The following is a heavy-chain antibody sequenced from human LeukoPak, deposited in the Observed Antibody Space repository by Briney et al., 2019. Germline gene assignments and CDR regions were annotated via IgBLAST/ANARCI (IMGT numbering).Heavy chain of an antibody. V-gene: IGHV1-18*01. CDR3: ARLTYYYDSSGFFLGWFDP. CDR1: GYTFTSYG. D-gene: IGHD3-22*01. Sequence: ASMKVSFKASGYTFTSYGIGWVRQAPGQGLEWMGWISAYNGKTNYAQKLQGRVTMTTDTSTSTAYMELRSLRSDDTAVYYCARLTYYYDSSGFFLGWFDPWGQGTLVTVSS. CDR2: ISAYNGKT. J-gene: IGHJ5*02.